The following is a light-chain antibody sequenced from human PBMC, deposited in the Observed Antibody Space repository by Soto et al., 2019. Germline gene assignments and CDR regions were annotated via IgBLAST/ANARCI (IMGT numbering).Light chain of an antibody. CDR2: GAS. J-gene: IGKJ4*01. CDR3: QQRANWPPLT. CDR1: QSVSRNY. Sequence: ENVLTQSPGTLSLSLGQRATLSCRASQSVSRNYLAWYQQKPGQAPRLLIYGASSRATGIPDRFSGSGSGTDFTLTINRLEPEDFAVYYCQQRANWPPLTFGGGTKVDIK. V-gene: IGKV3D-20*02.